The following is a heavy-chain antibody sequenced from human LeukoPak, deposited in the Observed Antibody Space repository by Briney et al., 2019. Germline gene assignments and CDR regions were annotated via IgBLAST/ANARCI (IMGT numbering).Heavy chain of an antibody. CDR3: ARVGYNYGTFDY. Sequence: ASVKVSCTVSGGDFRSYANSWVRQAPRQGNEWMGGIIPIFGTANYAQKFQGRVTITADESTSTAYMELSSLRSEDTAVYYCARVGYNYGTFDYWGQGTLVTVSS. D-gene: IGHD5-18*01. CDR2: IIPIFGTA. V-gene: IGHV1-69*01. J-gene: IGHJ4*02. CDR1: GGDFRSYA.